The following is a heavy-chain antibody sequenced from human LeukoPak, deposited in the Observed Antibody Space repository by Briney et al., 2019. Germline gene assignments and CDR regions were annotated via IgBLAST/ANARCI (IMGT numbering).Heavy chain of an antibody. CDR3: AKAFFEVVDAFDI. D-gene: IGHD2-15*01. CDR1: GFTFSSYS. V-gene: IGHV3-21*04. CDR2: ISSSSSYI. Sequence: PGGSLRLSCAASGFTFSSYSMNWVRQAPGKGLEWVSSISSSSSYIYYADSVKGRFTITRDNSKNTLYLQMNSLRAEDTAVYYCAKAFFEVVDAFDIWGQGTMVTVSS. J-gene: IGHJ3*02.